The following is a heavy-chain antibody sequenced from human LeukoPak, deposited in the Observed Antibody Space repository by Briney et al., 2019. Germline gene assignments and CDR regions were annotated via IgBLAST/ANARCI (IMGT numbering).Heavy chain of an antibody. CDR1: GFTFSSYS. CDR2: ISSSSSYI. CDR3: ARERYSYGQDDAFDI. J-gene: IGHJ3*02. V-gene: IGHV3-21*01. D-gene: IGHD5-18*01. Sequence: GGSLRLSCAASGFTFSSYSMNWVRQAPGKGLEWVSSISSSSSYIYYADSVKGRFTFSRDNAKNSLYLQMNSLRAEDTAVYYCARERYSYGQDDAFDIWGQGTMVTVSS.